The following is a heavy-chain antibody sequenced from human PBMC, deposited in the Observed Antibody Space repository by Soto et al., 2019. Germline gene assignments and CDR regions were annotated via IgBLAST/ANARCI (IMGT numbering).Heavy chain of an antibody. CDR3: ARDPFNYDILTGPPPNDY. Sequence: GGSLRLSCAASGFTFSSYSMNWVRQAPGKGLEWVSSISSSSSYIYYADSVKGRFTISRDSTKNSLYLQMNSLRAEDTAVYYCARDPFNYDILTGPPPNDYWGQGTLVTVSS. CDR2: ISSSSSYI. J-gene: IGHJ4*02. V-gene: IGHV3-21*01. CDR1: GFTFSSYS. D-gene: IGHD3-9*01.